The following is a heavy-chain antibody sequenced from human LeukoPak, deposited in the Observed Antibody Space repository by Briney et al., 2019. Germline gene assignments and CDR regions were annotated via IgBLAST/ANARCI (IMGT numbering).Heavy chain of an antibody. D-gene: IGHD5-12*01. CDR2: MRYDGSNK. CDR3: AKVRFSDSGRDGLDS. CDR1: GFSFSSYG. Sequence: GGSLRLSCAASGFSFSSYGMHWVRQASGRGLEWVAFMRYDGSNKDYADSVKGRFTISRDNSKNTLYLEMNSLRAEDTAVYHCAKVRFSDSGRDGLDSWGQGTLVTVSS. V-gene: IGHV3-30*02. J-gene: IGHJ5*01.